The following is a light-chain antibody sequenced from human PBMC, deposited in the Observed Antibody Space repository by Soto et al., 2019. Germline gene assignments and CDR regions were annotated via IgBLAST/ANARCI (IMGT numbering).Light chain of an antibody. CDR3: QQYGNSPMT. Sequence: EIVLTQSPGTLSLSPGERATLSCRASQSVSSSYLAWYQQKPGQAPRHLIYGASSRATGIPDRFSGSGSGTDFTLTISRLEPDDFAVYYCQQYGNSPMTFGPGTKVDIK. V-gene: IGKV3-20*01. J-gene: IGKJ3*01. CDR2: GAS. CDR1: QSVSSSY.